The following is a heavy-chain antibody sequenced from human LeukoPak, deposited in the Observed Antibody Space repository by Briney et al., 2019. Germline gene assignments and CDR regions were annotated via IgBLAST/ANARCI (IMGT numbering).Heavy chain of an antibody. Sequence: SQTLSLTCAVSGGSISSGGYSWSRIRQPPGKGLEWIGYIYHSGSTYYNPSLKSRVTISVDRSKNQFSLKLSSVTAADTAVYYCARVNYGSGSYYAWNYFDYWGQGTLVTVSS. D-gene: IGHD3-10*01. CDR2: IYHSGST. J-gene: IGHJ4*02. CDR1: GGSISSGGYS. CDR3: ARVNYGSGSYYAWNYFDY. V-gene: IGHV4-30-2*01.